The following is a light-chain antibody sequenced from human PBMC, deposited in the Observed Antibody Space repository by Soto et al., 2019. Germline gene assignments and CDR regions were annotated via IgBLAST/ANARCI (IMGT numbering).Light chain of an antibody. CDR1: QSVSSTY. V-gene: IGKV3-20*01. CDR3: QQYGSSSWT. CDR2: GSS. J-gene: IGKJ1*01. Sequence: EIVLTQSPGTLSLSPGERATLSWRASQSVSSTYLAWYQQQPGQAPRLLIYGSSNRATGIPDRFSGSGSGTDFTLTISRLEPEDFAVYYCQQYGSSSWTFGQGTKVDIK.